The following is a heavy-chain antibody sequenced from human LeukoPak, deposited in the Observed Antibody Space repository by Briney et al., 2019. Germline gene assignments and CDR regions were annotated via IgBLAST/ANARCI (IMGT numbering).Heavy chain of an antibody. CDR3: AGEDGSGTTSFDY. CDR1: GFTFPHYN. CDR2: ISGSGSTI. J-gene: IGHJ4*02. V-gene: IGHV3-48*01. Sequence: GGSLRLSCAASGFTFPHYNMNWVRQTPGKGLEWVSYISGSGSTIFSADSVKGRFTISRDNAKSSLSLQMSSLRAEDTAVYYCAGEDGSGTTSFDYWGQGTLVTVSS. D-gene: IGHD1-7*01.